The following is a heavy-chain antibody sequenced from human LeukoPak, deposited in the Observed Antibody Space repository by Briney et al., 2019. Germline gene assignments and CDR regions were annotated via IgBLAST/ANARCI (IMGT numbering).Heavy chain of an antibody. Sequence: SETLSLTCAVSGASISGSGYYLGWIRQPPGKGLEWIGNIYYTGSTYYNASLQSRVTISIDMSKNQFSLRLSSVTAADTAMYYCARHSRGYSYGRIFDYWGQGTLVTVSS. CDR2: IYYTGST. V-gene: IGHV4-39*01. J-gene: IGHJ4*02. D-gene: IGHD5-18*01. CDR3: ARHSRGYSYGRIFDY. CDR1: GASISGSGYY.